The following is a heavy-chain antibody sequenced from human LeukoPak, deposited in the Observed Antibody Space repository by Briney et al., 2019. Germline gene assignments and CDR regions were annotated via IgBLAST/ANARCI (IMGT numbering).Heavy chain of an antibody. Sequence: SETLSLTCTVPGGSISSSSYYWGWIRQPPGKGLEWIGSIYYSGSTYYNPSLKSRVTISVDTSKNQFSLKLSSVTAADTAVYYCARDSGYYAANWFDPWGQGTLVTVSS. CDR2: IYYSGST. V-gene: IGHV4-39*07. CDR1: GGSISSSSYY. CDR3: ARDSGYYAANWFDP. D-gene: IGHD5-18*01. J-gene: IGHJ5*02.